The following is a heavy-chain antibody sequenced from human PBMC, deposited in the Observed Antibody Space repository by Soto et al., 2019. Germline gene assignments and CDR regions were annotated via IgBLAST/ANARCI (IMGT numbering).Heavy chain of an antibody. J-gene: IGHJ4*02. CDR3: ARAPEYCTNGVCYGADY. Sequence: GGSLRLSCAASGFTFSSYSMNWVRQAPGKGLEWVSSISSSSSYIYYADSVKGRFTISRDNAKNSLYLQMNSLRAEDTAVYYCARAPEYCTNGVCYGADYWGQGTLATVSS. D-gene: IGHD2-8*01. V-gene: IGHV3-21*01. CDR2: ISSSSSYI. CDR1: GFTFSSYS.